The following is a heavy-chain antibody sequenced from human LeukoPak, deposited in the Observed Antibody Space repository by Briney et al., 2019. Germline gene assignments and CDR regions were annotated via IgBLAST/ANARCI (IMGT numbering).Heavy chain of an antibody. J-gene: IGHJ2*01. V-gene: IGHV4-34*01. D-gene: IGHD3-22*01. Sequence: KPGGSLRLSCAASGFTFSDYYMSWIRQPPGKGLEWIGEINHSGSTNYNPSLKSRVTISVDTSKNQFSLKLSSVTAADTAVYYCARVPKYYDSSGYYPGRDFDLWGRGTLVTVSS. CDR2: INHSGST. CDR3: ARVPKYYDSSGYYPGRDFDL. CDR1: GFTFSDYY.